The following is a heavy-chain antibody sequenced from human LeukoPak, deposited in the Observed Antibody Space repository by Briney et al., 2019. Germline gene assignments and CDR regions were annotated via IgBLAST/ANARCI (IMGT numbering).Heavy chain of an antibody. CDR3: ARSSSGWYWAFDI. J-gene: IGHJ3*02. CDR2: IYPGDSDT. D-gene: IGHD6-19*01. Sequence: GESLKISCKGSGYSFTSYWIGWVRQMPGKGLEWMGIIYPGDSDTRYSPSFQSQVTISADKSISTAYLQWSSLKASDTAMYYCARSSSGWYWAFDIWGQGTMVTVSS. V-gene: IGHV5-51*01. CDR1: GYSFTSYW.